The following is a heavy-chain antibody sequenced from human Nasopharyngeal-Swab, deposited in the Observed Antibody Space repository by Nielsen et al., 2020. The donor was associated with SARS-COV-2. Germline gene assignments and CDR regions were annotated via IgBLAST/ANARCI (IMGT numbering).Heavy chain of an antibody. CDR2: IYYSGST. CDR3: ARYPYLRYFDPYYYYGMDV. D-gene: IGHD3-9*01. V-gene: IGHV4-61*08. CDR1: GASISSGGYY. J-gene: IGHJ6*02. Sequence: GSLRLSCTVSGASISSGGYYWSWIRQPPGKGLEWIGYIYYSGSTNYNPSLKSRVTISVDTSKNQFSLKLSSVTAADTAVYYCARYPYLRYFDPYYYYGMDVWGQGTTVTVSS.